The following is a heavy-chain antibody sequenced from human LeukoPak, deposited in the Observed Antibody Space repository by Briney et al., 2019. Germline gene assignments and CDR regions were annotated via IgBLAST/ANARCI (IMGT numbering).Heavy chain of an antibody. CDR3: AREEMMVVLALDM. D-gene: IGHD2-21*01. CDR1: GGTFSSYA. CDR2: VSAYNGQI. J-gene: IGHJ3*02. Sequence: ASVKVSCKASGGTFSSYAISWVRQAPGQGLEWMGWVSAYNGQISYAQKFQGRVTMTTDTSTSTGYMDLKSLRSDDTAVYYCAREEMMVVLALDMWGQGTMVTVSS. V-gene: IGHV1-18*01.